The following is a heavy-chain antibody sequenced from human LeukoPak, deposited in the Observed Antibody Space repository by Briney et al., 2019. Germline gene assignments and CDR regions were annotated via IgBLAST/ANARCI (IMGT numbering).Heavy chain of an antibody. D-gene: IGHD5-12*01. V-gene: IGHV3-13*04. CDR1: GFTFSSYD. J-gene: IGHJ4*02. CDR3: ARSAVATITNGYNRPVDY. CDR2: IGTAGDT. Sequence: GGSLRLSCAASGFTFSSYDMHWVRHATGKGLEWVSAIGTAGDTYYPGSVKGRFTISRENAKNSLYLQMNSLRAGDTAVYYCARSAVATITNGYNRPVDYWGQGTLVTVSS.